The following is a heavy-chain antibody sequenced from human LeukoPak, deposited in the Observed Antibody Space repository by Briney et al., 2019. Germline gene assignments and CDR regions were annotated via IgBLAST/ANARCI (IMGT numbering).Heavy chain of an antibody. CDR3: ARRARYDSSGYYGY. CDR1: GYTFTSYG. Sequence: ALVKVSCKASGYTFTSYGISWVRQAPGQGLEWMGWISAYNGNTNYAQKLQGRVTMTTDTSTSTAYMELRSLRSDDTAVYYCARRARYDSSGYYGYWGQGTLVTVSS. CDR2: ISAYNGNT. V-gene: IGHV1-18*01. D-gene: IGHD3-22*01. J-gene: IGHJ4*02.